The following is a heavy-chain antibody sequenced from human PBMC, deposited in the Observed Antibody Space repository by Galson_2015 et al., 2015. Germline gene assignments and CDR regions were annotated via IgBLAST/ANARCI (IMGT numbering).Heavy chain of an antibody. V-gene: IGHV1-69*13. CDR1: GGTFSSYA. CDR2: IIPIFDTA. Sequence: SVKVSCKASGGTFSSYAISWVRQAPGQGLEWMGGIIPIFDTANYAQKFQGRVTITADESTSTAYMELSSLRSEDTAVYYCARVIAAAGTAFVYYFDYWGQGTLVTVSS. CDR3: ARVIAAAGTAFVYYFDY. D-gene: IGHD6-13*01. J-gene: IGHJ4*02.